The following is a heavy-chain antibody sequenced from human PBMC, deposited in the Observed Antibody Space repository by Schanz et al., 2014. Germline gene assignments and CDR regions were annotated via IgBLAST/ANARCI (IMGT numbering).Heavy chain of an antibody. V-gene: IGHV1-3*04. J-gene: IGHJ4*03. CDR3: ARWIGGYGAHKDFDY. D-gene: IGHD5-12*01. Sequence: QVQLVQSGAEVKKPGASVRVSCKASGYTFTTYAMSWVRQAPGQRLEWMGWINTGSGDTKYSQNLQGRVTITRDTSASTVYMELNSLRSEDTAVYYCARWIGGYGAHKDFDYWGQGTLVTVSS. CDR2: INTGSGDT. CDR1: GYTFTTYA.